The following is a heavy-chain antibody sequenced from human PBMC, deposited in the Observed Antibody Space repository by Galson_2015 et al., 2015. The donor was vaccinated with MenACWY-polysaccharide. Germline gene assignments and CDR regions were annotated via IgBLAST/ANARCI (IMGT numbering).Heavy chain of an antibody. Sequence: SVKVSCKASGYTFTSYAMNWVRQAPGQGLEWMGWINTNTGNPTYAQGFTGRVVFSLDTSVSTAYLQISSLKAEDTAVYYCARDXKQXVTTVPXGXFDXXGQGXLVTVS. CDR2: INTNTGNP. V-gene: IGHV7-4-1*02. CDR3: ARDXKQXVTTVPXGXFDX. D-gene: IGHD4-17*01. J-gene: IGHJ4*02. CDR1: GYTFTSYA.